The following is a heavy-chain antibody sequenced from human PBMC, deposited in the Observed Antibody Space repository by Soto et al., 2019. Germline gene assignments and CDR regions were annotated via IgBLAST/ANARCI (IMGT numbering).Heavy chain of an antibody. CDR3: ARGPKVWGSYRRDY. Sequence: QVQLQQWGAGLLKPSETLSLTCAVYGGSFSGYYWSWIRQPPGKGLEWIGEINHSGSTNYNPSLKIRVTISVDTSKNQFSLKLSSVTAADTAVYYCARGPKVWGSYRRDYWGQGTLVTVSS. J-gene: IGHJ4*02. CDR1: GGSFSGYY. CDR2: INHSGST. V-gene: IGHV4-34*01. D-gene: IGHD3-16*02.